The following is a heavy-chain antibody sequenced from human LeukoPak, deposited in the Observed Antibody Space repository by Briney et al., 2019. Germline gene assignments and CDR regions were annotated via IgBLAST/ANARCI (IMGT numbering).Heavy chain of an antibody. CDR2: IYSGGST. CDR3: ARERRGNIAVAGTVQIVYFDY. CDR1: GFTVSSNY. Sequence: GGSLRLSCAASGFTVSSNYMSWVRQAPGKGLEWVSVIYSGGSTYYADSVKGRFTISRDNSKNTLYLQMNSLRAEDTAVYHCARERRGNIAVAGTVQIVYFDYWGQGTLVTVSS. V-gene: IGHV3-53*01. D-gene: IGHD6-19*01. J-gene: IGHJ4*02.